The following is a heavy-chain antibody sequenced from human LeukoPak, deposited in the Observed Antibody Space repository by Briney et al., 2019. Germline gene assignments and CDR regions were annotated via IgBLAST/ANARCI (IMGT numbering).Heavy chain of an antibody. CDR3: ARDSNWNRDY. D-gene: IGHD1-20*01. V-gene: IGHV1-2*02. CDR1: GYTFTGYY. CDR2: INPNSGGT. J-gene: IGHJ4*02. Sequence: GASVKVSCKASGYTFTGYYMHWVRQAPGQGLGWMGWINPNSGGTNYAQKFQGRVTMTRDTSISTAYMELSNLRSDDTAVYYCARDSNWNRDYWGQGTLVTVSS.